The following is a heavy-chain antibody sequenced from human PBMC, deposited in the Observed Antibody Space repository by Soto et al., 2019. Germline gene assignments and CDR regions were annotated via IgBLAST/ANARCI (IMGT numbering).Heavy chain of an antibody. CDR2: ISASGGST. Sequence: GGSLRLSCAASGFTFSSFAMSWVRQAPGKGLEWVSSISASGGSTYYADSVKGRFTISRDNSKNTLYLQMNSLRAEDSAVYYCAKVKTYYYDSSGPGNAFDIWGQGTMGAVSS. CDR1: GFTFSSFA. CDR3: AKVKTYYYDSSGPGNAFDI. D-gene: IGHD3-22*01. V-gene: IGHV3-23*01. J-gene: IGHJ3*02.